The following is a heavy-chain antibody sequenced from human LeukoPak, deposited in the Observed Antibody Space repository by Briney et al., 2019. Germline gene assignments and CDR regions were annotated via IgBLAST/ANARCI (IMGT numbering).Heavy chain of an antibody. CDR3: ARDLVYVAAAGPEDAFDI. CDR1: GFTFSDYN. D-gene: IGHD6-13*01. CDR2: ISRSGSTK. V-gene: IGHV3-11*04. Sequence: GGSLRLSCAASGFTFSDYNMRWIRQAPGKGLEWVSSISRSGSTKYYADSVKGRFTISRDNAKNTLYLQMNSLRAEDTAVYYCARDLVYVAAAGPEDAFDIWGQGTMVTVSS. J-gene: IGHJ3*02.